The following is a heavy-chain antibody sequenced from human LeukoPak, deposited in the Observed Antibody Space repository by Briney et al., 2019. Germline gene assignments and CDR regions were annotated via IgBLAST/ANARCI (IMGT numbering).Heavy chain of an antibody. D-gene: IGHD4-11*01. Sequence: GGSLRLSCAASGFTFSSYSMNWVRQAPGKGLEWVSYIRGSSSTIYFADSVKGRFTISRDNSKNTLYLQMNSLRAEDTAVYYCANSNYGGDRYFDLWGRGTLVTVSS. CDR2: IRGSSSTI. V-gene: IGHV3-48*01. J-gene: IGHJ2*01. CDR3: ANSNYGGDRYFDL. CDR1: GFTFSSYS.